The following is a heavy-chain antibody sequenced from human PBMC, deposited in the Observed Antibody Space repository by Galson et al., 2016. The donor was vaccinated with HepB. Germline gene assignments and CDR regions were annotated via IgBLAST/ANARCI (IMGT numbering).Heavy chain of an antibody. J-gene: IGHJ6*02. Sequence: TLSLTCTVSGGSISGYYWTWIRQPAGKGPQWIGRIYTRGSNYNPSLKGRVTMSLDTSKNQFSLKLTSVTAADTAVYYCARDRISSDARYGLDVWGQGTTVSVSS. V-gene: IGHV4-4*07. CDR1: GGSISGYY. D-gene: IGHD3-3*02. CDR3: ARDRISSDARYGLDV. CDR2: IYTRGS.